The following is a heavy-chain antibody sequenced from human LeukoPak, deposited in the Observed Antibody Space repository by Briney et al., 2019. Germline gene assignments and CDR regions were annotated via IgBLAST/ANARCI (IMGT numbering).Heavy chain of an antibody. CDR3: ARGPYERFPIYYMDV. CDR1: GFTVSTNY. Sequence: GSLRLSCAASGFTVSTNYMSWVRQPPGKGLEWIGSIYYSGSTYYNPSLKSRVTISVDTSKNQFSLKLSSVTAADTAVYYCARGPYERFPIYYMDVWGKGTTVTVSS. J-gene: IGHJ6*03. V-gene: IGHV4-39*07. CDR2: IYYSGST. D-gene: IGHD5-12*01.